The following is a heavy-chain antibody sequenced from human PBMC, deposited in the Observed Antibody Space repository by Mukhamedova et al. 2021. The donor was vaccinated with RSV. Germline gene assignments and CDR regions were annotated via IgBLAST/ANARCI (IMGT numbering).Heavy chain of an antibody. J-gene: IGHJ6*02. D-gene: IGHD2-15*01. CDR2: ISGSGGST. V-gene: IGHV3-23*01. Sequence: GLEWVSAISGSGGSTYYADSVKGRFTIPRDNSKNTLYLQMNSLRAEDTAVYYCAKGVLGYCSGGSCYPNYYGMDVWGQGTTVTVS. CDR3: AKGVLGYCSGGSCYPNYYGMDV.